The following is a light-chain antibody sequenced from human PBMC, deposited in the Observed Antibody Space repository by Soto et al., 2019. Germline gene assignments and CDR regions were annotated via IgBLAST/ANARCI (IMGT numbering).Light chain of an antibody. V-gene: IGKV1-39*01. CDR3: QQSYSTPFS. CDR2: AAS. CDR1: QSISSY. Sequence: DIQMTQSPSSLSASVGDRVTITCRASQSISSYLNWYQQKPGKAPKLLIYAASSLQSGVPSRFSGSGSGTDFTLTISSLHPEDFATYYCQQSYSTPFSFGPGTKVDSK. J-gene: IGKJ3*01.